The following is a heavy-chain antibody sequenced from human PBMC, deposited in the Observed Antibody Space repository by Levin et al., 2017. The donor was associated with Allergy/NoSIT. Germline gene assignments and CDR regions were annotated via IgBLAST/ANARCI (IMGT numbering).Heavy chain of an antibody. CDR1: GGSFSGSY. V-gene: IGHV4-34*01. Sequence: SQTLSLTCAVYGGSFSGSYWSWIRQPPGKGLEWIGEINHSGSTNYNPSLKSRVTISVDTSKNQFSLKLSSVTAADTAVYYCARGKRRYCSGGSCYSFSLWGQGTLVTGSS. J-gene: IGHJ4*02. CDR3: ARGKRRYCSGGSCYSFSL. D-gene: IGHD2-15*01. CDR2: INHSGST.